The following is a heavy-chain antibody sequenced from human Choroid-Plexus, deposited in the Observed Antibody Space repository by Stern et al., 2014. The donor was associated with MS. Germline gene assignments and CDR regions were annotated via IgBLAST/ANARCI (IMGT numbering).Heavy chain of an antibody. CDR1: GFTFGSCA. J-gene: IGHJ5*02. CDR2: VSYDGSNK. D-gene: IGHD2/OR15-2a*01. Sequence: VQLGESGGGVVQPGRPLRLSCVASGFTFGSCAMHWVRQAPGKGLEWVACVSYDGSNKYYADSVKGRFTISRDNSQNTLYMQMSSLRPEDTAVYYCAKDRQYLTYFFDHWGQGSLVTVSS. V-gene: IGHV3-30*18. CDR3: AKDRQYLTYFFDH.